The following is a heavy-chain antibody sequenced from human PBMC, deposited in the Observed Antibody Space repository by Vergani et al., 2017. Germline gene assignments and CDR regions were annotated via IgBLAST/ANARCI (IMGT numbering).Heavy chain of an antibody. J-gene: IGHJ4*02. V-gene: IGHV3-23*04. D-gene: IGHD3-16*01. CDR3: AKDPYYVGELFHY. CDR2: ISGSGGST. CDR1: GFTFSDYY. Sequence: VQLVESGGGLVKPGGSLRLSCAASGFTFSDYYMSWIRQAPGKGLEWVSAISGSGGSTYYADSVKGRFTISRDNSKNTLYLQMNSLRAEDTAVYYCAKDPYYVGELFHYWGQGTLVTVSS.